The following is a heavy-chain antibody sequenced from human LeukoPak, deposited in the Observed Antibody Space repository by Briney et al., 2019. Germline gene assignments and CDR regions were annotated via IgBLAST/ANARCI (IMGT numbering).Heavy chain of an antibody. D-gene: IGHD3-16*02. CDR1: GFTFSSYG. Sequence: QAGGSLRLSCAASGFTFSSYGMHWVRQAPGKGLEWVAVISYDGSNKYYADSVKGRFTISRDNSKNTLYLQMNSLRAEDTAVYYCAKGPLYIQEFIVGYYFDYWGQGTLVTVSS. CDR2: ISYDGSNK. J-gene: IGHJ4*02. V-gene: IGHV3-30*18. CDR3: AKGPLYIQEFIVGYYFDY.